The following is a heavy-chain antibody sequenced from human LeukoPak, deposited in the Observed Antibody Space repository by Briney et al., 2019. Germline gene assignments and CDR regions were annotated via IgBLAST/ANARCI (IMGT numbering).Heavy chain of an antibody. CDR3: ARHSSITMVRGVIPYYYYYMDV. V-gene: IGHV4-34*01. Sequence: SETLSLTCAVYGGSFSGYYWSWIRQPPGKGLEWIGEINHSGSTNYNPSLESRVTISVDTSKNQFSLKLSSVTAADTAVYYCARHSSITMVRGVIPYYYYYMDVWGKGTTVTISS. CDR2: INHSGST. J-gene: IGHJ6*03. CDR1: GGSFSGYY. D-gene: IGHD3-10*01.